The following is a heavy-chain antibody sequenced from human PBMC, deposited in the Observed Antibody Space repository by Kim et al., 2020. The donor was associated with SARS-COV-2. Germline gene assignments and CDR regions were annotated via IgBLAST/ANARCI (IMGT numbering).Heavy chain of an antibody. J-gene: IGHJ4*02. Sequence: SADSVKGRFTISRDNSKNTLYLKMSSLRAEDTAVYYGARDLKGSPASPDDWGQGTLVTVSS. D-gene: IGHD3-10*01. V-gene: IGHV3-33*01. CDR3: ARDLKGSPASPDD.